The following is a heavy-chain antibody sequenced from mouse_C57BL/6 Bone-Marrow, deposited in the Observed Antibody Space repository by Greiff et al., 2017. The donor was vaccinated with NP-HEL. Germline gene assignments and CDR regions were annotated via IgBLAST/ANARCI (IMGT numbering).Heavy chain of an antibody. J-gene: IGHJ4*01. V-gene: IGHV1-80*01. CDR2: IYPGDGDT. D-gene: IGHD4-1*01. CDR3: APLGDWDGYAMDY. Sequence: QVQLKQSGAELVKPGASVKISCKASGYAFSSYWMNWVKQRPGKGLEWIGQIYPGDGDTNYNGKFKGKATLTADKSSSTAYMQLSSLTSEDSAVYFCAPLGDWDGYAMDYWGQGTSVTVSS. CDR1: GYAFSSYW.